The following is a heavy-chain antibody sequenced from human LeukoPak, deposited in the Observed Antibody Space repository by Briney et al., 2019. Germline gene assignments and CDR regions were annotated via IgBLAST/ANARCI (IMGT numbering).Heavy chain of an antibody. CDR3: ARWEWELLRNWFDP. J-gene: IGHJ5*02. CDR1: GGTFSNYA. CDR2: INPIFGTA. D-gene: IGHD1-26*01. Sequence: SVKVSCKASGGTFSNYAISWVRQAPGQGLEWMGGINPIFGTATYAQKFQGRVTITADESTSTAYMDLSSLRSEDTAVYYCARWEWELLRNWFDPWGQGTLVTVSS. V-gene: IGHV1-69*13.